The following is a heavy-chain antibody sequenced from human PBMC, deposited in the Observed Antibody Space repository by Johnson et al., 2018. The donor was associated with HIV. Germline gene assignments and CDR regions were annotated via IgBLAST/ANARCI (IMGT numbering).Heavy chain of an antibody. V-gene: IGHV3-66*01. D-gene: IGHD7-27*01. CDR3: EKPETGELSDAFDI. CDR2: IYRGGAT. CDR1: GFSVSASY. J-gene: IGHJ3*02. Sequence: VQLVESGGGLVQPGGSLRLSCAASGFSVSASYMSWLRQAPGKALEWVSVIYRGGATYYAASVQGRFTISRDNAKNSLYLQMNSLRAEDTALYYCEKPETGELSDAFDIWGQGTMVTVSS.